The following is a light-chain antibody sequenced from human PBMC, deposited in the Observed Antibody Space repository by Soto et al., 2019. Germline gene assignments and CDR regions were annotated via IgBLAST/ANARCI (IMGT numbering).Light chain of an antibody. V-gene: IGLV2-11*01. CDR2: DVS. CDR3: CSFAGNYIYV. J-gene: IGLJ1*01. Sequence: SVLTQPRSVSGSPGQSVTISCTGTSSDVGGYNYVSWYPQHPGKAPKVMIYDVSKRPSGVPDRFSGSKSGNTASLTISGLQSEDEADYYCCSFAGNYIYVFGTGTKVTVL. CDR1: SSDVGGYNY.